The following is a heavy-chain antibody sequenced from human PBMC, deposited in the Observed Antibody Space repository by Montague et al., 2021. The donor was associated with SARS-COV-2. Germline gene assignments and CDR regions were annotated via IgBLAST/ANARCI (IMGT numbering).Heavy chain of an antibody. CDR3: ASQEVDTAMDRNYYYYGMDV. D-gene: IGHD5-18*01. V-gene: IGHV4-59*01. CDR1: GGSISSYY. J-gene: IGHJ6*02. Sequence: SETLSLTCTVSGGSISSYYWSWIRQPPGKGLEWIGYIYYSGSTNYNPSLRSRVTISVDTSKNQFSLKLSSVTAADTAVYYCASQEVDTAMDRNYYYYGMDVWGPGNTGPGSS. CDR2: IYYSGST.